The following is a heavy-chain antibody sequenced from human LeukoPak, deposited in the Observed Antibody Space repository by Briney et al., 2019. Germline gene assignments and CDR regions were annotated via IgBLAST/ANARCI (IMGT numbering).Heavy chain of an antibody. CDR3: ARGGGGGYYDSSGYYYH. J-gene: IGHJ5*02. CDR2: INHSGST. V-gene: IGHV4-34*01. D-gene: IGHD3-22*01. Sequence: SETLSLTCAVYGGSFSGYYWSWIRQPPGKGLEWIGEINHSGSTNYNPSLKSRVTISVDTSKNQFSLKLSSVTAADTAVYYCARGGGGGYYDSSGYYYHWGQGTLVTVSS. CDR1: GGSFSGYY.